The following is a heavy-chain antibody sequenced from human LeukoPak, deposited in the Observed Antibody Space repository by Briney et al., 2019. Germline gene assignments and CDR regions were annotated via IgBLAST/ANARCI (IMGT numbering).Heavy chain of an antibody. Sequence: SSETLSLTCTVSGGSITSSAYYWAWIRQPPGKGLEWIVSIYYSGSTYYNPSLKSRVTISVDTSKIQFSLKLSSVTAADTAVYYCASQGDSSGYYRGFDPWGQGTLVTVSS. J-gene: IGHJ5*02. CDR3: ASQGDSSGYYRGFDP. CDR2: IYYSGST. CDR1: GGSITSSAYY. V-gene: IGHV4-39*01. D-gene: IGHD3-22*01.